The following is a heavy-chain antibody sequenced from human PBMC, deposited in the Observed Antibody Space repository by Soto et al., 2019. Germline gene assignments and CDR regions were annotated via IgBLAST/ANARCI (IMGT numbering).Heavy chain of an antibody. CDR1: GYTFTSYY. Sequence: GASVKVSCKASGYTFTSYYMHWVRQAPGQGLEWMGIINPSGGSTSYAQKFQGRVTMTRDTSTSTVYMELSSLRSEDTAVYYCARESKDGSSYYYYYGMDVWGQGTTVTVSS. V-gene: IGHV1-46*01. D-gene: IGHD6-13*01. CDR3: ARESKDGSSYYYYYGMDV. J-gene: IGHJ6*02. CDR2: INPSGGST.